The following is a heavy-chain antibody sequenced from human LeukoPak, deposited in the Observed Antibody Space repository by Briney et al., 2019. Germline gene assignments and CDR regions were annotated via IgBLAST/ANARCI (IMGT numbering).Heavy chain of an antibody. Sequence: GGSLRLSCAASGFTFSSYSMNWVRQAPGKGLEWVSSISSSSSYIYYADSVEGRFTISRDNAKNSLYLQMNSLRAEDTAVYYCARGDSSGYYFDYWGQGTLVTVSS. J-gene: IGHJ4*02. V-gene: IGHV3-21*01. CDR3: ARGDSSGYYFDY. CDR2: ISSSSSYI. CDR1: GFTFSSYS. D-gene: IGHD3-22*01.